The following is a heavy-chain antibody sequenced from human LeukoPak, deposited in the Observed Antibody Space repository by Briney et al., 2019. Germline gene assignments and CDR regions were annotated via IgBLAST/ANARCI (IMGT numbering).Heavy chain of an antibody. CDR1: GLTLNRYG. J-gene: IGHJ5*02. V-gene: IGHV3-74*01. CDR3: ARGLRSGAGWFDA. D-gene: IGHD4-17*01. Sequence: GGPVTLFRAVCGLTLNRYGMNWVRQAPGKGRVWVSRINSEGSSTTYADSVKGRFTISRDNSKSTLYLQMNGLRAEDTAVYYCARGLRSGAGWFDAWGQGTLVRVFS. CDR2: INSEGSST.